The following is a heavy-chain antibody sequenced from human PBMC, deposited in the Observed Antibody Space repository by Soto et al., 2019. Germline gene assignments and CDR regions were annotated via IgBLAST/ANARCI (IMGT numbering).Heavy chain of an antibody. V-gene: IGHV4-59*01. CDR1: GGSISSYY. CDR3: ARLVPFSDGTCALDY. Sequence: QVQLQESGPGLVKPSETLSLICTVSGGSISSYYWSWIRQPPGKGLEWIGYIYYTGSTNYNPSLKSRVTISVDTSKNQFSLKLTSVTAADTAVYYCARLVPFSDGTCALDYWGQGTLVTVSS. J-gene: IGHJ4*02. D-gene: IGHD2-15*01. CDR2: IYYTGST.